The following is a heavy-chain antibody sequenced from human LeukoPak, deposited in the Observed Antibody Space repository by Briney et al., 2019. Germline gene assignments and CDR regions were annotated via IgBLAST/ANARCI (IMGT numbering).Heavy chain of an antibody. Sequence: SETLSLTCTVSGGSVSSTTYYWGWIRQPPGKGLEWIGSIYYDGNTYFNPSLKSRLTISVDTSKNQFSLTLSSVTAADTAVYYCASHLWFGELNWFDPWGQGTLVTVSS. CDR3: ASHLWFGELNWFDP. CDR2: IYYDGNT. CDR1: GGSVSSTTYY. V-gene: IGHV4-39*01. D-gene: IGHD3-10*01. J-gene: IGHJ5*02.